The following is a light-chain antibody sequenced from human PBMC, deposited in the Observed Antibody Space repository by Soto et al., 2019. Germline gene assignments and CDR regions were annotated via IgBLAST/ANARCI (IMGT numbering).Light chain of an antibody. V-gene: IGKV3-20*01. CDR3: QRYGG. J-gene: IGKJ1*01. Sequence: ELVLTQSPGTLSLSPGERATLSCRASQSVSSSHLAWYQQKPGQAPRLLIYSASSSATGIPDRFSGSGSGTDFTLTISRLEPEDFAVYYCQRYGGFGQGTKV. CDR2: SAS. CDR1: QSVSSSH.